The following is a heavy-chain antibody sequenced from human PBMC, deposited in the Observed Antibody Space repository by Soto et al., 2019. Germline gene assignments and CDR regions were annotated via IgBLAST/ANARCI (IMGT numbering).Heavy chain of an antibody. CDR2: ISYDGCNK. CDR3: ANRAWFGE. Sequence: QVQLVESGGGVVQPGRSLRLSCAASGFTFSSYGMHWVRQAPGKGLEWVAVISYDGCNKYYADSVKGRFTISRDNSKNTLYLQMNSLRAEDTAVYYCANRAWFGEWGQGTLVTVSS. D-gene: IGHD3-10*01. V-gene: IGHV3-30*18. CDR1: GFTFSSYG. J-gene: IGHJ4*02.